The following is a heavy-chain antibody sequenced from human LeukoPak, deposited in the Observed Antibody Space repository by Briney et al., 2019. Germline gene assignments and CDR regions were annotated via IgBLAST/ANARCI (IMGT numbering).Heavy chain of an antibody. J-gene: IGHJ3*02. V-gene: IGHV3-30*04. Sequence: GGSLRLSCAASGFTFSSYAMHWVRQAPGKGLEWVAVISYDGSNKYYADSVKGRFTISRDNSKNTLYLQMNSLRAEDTAVYYCAKDIGIVAYDAFEMWGQGTMVTVSS. CDR1: GFTFSSYA. CDR2: ISYDGSNK. D-gene: IGHD5-12*01. CDR3: AKDIGIVAYDAFEM.